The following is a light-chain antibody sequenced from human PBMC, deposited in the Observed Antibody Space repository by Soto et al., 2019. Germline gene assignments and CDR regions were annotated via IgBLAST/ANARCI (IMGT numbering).Light chain of an antibody. V-gene: IGLV2-8*01. CDR2: EVS. J-gene: IGLJ2*01. CDR1: SSDVGGYNY. CDR3: SSYAGSNNYVV. Sequence: QSALTQPPSASGSPGQSVTISCTGTSSDVGGYNYVSWYQQHPGKDPKLMIYEVSSRPSGVPDRFSGSKSGNTASLTVSGLQADDEADYYCSSYAGSNNYVVFGGGTKRTVL.